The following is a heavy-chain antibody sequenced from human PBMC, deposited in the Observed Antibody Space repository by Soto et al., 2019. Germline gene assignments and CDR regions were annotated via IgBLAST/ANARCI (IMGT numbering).Heavy chain of an antibody. Sequence: QVQLVESGGGVVQPGRSLRLSCAASGFTFSSYGMHWVRQAPGKGLEWVAVIWYDGSNKYYADSVKGRFTISRDNSKNTLYLQMNSLRAEDTAVYYCARSGYSRTTTLVVSSGMDVWGQGTTVTVSS. D-gene: IGHD6-13*01. CDR3: ARSGYSRTTTLVVSSGMDV. V-gene: IGHV3-33*01. CDR1: GFTFSSYG. J-gene: IGHJ6*02. CDR2: IWYDGSNK.